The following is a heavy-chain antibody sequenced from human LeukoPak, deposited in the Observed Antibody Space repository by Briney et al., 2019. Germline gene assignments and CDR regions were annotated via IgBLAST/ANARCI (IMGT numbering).Heavy chain of an antibody. CDR2: IYYSGST. V-gene: IGHV4-59*01. CDR3: ARQTGAGLFILP. J-gene: IGHJ4*02. CDR1: GGSISSYY. Sequence: PSETLSLTCTVSGGSISSYYWSWIRQPPGKGLEWIGYIYYSGSTNYNPSLKSRVTISVDTSKNQFSLRLSSVTAADTAVYYCARQTGAGLFILPGGQGTLVTVSS. D-gene: IGHD3-3*01.